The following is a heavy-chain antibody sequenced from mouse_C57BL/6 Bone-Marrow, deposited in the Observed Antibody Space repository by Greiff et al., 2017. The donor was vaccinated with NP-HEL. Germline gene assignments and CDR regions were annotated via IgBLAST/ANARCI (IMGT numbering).Heavy chain of an antibody. Sequence: QVQLQQPGAELVKPGASVKLSCKASGYTFTSYWMHWVKQRPGKGLGWMGMITPNSGSTNNNEKFKSKATLPVDKPSSTAYMQLSSLTSEDSAVYYCARYDYDPGGFAYWGQGTLVTVSA. J-gene: IGHJ3*01. CDR3: ARYDYDPGGFAY. CDR2: ITPNSGST. CDR1: GYTFTSYW. V-gene: IGHV1-64*01. D-gene: IGHD2-4*01.